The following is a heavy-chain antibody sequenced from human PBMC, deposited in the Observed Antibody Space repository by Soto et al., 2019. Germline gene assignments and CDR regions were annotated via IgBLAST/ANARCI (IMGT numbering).Heavy chain of an antibody. CDR3: ARESYYDSSGTLGY. V-gene: IGHV3-7*03. CDR2: IKQDGSEK. D-gene: IGHD3-22*01. CDR1: GFTFSSYW. J-gene: IGHJ4*02. Sequence: EVQLVESGGGLVQPGGSLRLSCAASGFTFSSYWMSWVRQAPGKGLEWVANIKQDGSEKYYVDSVKGRFTISRDNAKNSLYLQMNSLRAEDTAVYYCARESYYDSSGTLGYWGQGTLVTVSS.